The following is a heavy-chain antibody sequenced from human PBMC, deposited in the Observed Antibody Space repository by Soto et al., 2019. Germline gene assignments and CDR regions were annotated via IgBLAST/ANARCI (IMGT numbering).Heavy chain of an antibody. CDR1: GFTFSSYW. D-gene: IGHD2-21*01. CDR2: IKQDGSEK. CDR3: RAIPHPYYYYYGMDV. Sequence: GGSLRLSCAASGFTFSSYWMSWVRQAPGKGLEWVANIKQDGSEKYYVDSVKGRFTISRDNAKNSLYLQMNSLRAEDTAVYYCRAIPHPYYYYYGMDVWGQGTTVTVSS. V-gene: IGHV3-7*03. J-gene: IGHJ6*02.